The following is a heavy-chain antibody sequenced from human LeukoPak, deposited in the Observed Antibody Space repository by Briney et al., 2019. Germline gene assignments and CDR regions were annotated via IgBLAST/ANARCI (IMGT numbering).Heavy chain of an antibody. CDR3: ASYNGRREGYNFGY. CDR2: IYYSGST. CDR1: GGSISSSSYY. J-gene: IGHJ4*02. V-gene: IGHV4-39*01. Sequence: PSETLSLTCTVSGGSISSSSYYWGWIRQPPGKGLEWIGSIYYSGSTYYNPSLKSRVTISVDTSKNQFSLKLSSVTAADTAVYYCASYNGRREGYNFGYWGQGTLVTVSS. D-gene: IGHD5-24*01.